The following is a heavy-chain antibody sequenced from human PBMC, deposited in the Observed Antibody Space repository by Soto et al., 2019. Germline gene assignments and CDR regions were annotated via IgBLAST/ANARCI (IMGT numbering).Heavy chain of an antibody. V-gene: IGHV1-3*01. CDR1: GYTFTSYA. D-gene: IGHD3-22*01. CDR2: INAGNGNT. Sequence: QVPLVQSGAEVKKPGASVKVSCKTSGYTFTSYAMHWVRQAPGQRLEWMGWINAGNGNTKYSQKFQGRVTITRDTSASTAYMELSSLRSEDTAVYYCARDSYYYDSSGYPVWGQGTLVTVSS. CDR3: ARDSYYYDSSGYPV. J-gene: IGHJ4*02.